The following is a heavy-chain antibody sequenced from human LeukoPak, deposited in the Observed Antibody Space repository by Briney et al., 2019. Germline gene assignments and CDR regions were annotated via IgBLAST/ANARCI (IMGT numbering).Heavy chain of an antibody. Sequence: SETLSLTCTVSGGSISSGGYYWSWLRQHPGKGLEWIGYIYYSGSTYYNPSLKSRVTISVDTSKNQFSLKLSSVTAADTAVYYCARVQLWPLDWFDPWGQGTLVTVSS. CDR1: GGSISSGGYY. CDR3: ARVQLWPLDWFDP. D-gene: IGHD5-18*01. V-gene: IGHV4-31*03. CDR2: IYYSGST. J-gene: IGHJ5*02.